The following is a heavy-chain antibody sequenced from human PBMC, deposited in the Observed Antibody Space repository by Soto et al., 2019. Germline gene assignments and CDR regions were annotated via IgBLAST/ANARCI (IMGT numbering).Heavy chain of an antibody. CDR2: TYHSGST. V-gene: IGHV4-4*01. Sequence: TETLSLTCAVSGGSISSSNWWSWVRQPPGKGLEWIGETYHSGSTNNNPSLKRRVSISVDKSKNQFSLKLSSVTAADTAVYFCASGFYYWGQGTLFAVSS. CDR1: GGSISSSNW. J-gene: IGHJ4*02. CDR3: ASGFYY.